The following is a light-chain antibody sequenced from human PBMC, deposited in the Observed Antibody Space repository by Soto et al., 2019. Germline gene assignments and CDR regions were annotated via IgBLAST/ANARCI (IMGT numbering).Light chain of an antibody. CDR2: AAS. CDR1: QSISSY. CDR3: QQSYSTPIT. Sequence: DIQMTQSPSSLSASVGDRVTITCRASQSISSYLNWYQQKPGKAPKLLIYAASSLQSGVPSRFRGSRSGPDFTLTISSLQPEVFATYYCQQSYSTPITFGPGTKVDI. V-gene: IGKV1-39*01. J-gene: IGKJ3*01.